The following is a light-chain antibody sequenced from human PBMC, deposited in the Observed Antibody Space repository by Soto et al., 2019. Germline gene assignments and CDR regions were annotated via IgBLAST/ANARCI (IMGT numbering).Light chain of an antibody. V-gene: IGKV1D-12*01. CDR3: QQADSFPP. CDR1: QIISSW. Sequence: DIQMTQSPSSVSASVGDRVTITGRASQIISSWLVWYQQKPGKAPKLLIYAAASLKSGVPSRFSGSGSGTDFTPTISSLQPEDFATYYCQQADSFPPFGGGTNVEIQ. CDR2: AAA. J-gene: IGKJ4*01.